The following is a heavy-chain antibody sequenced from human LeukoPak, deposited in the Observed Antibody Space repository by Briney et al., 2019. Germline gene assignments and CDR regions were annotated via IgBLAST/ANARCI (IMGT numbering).Heavy chain of an antibody. V-gene: IGHV3-48*03. CDR3: ARASHDFWSGSYYFDY. J-gene: IGHJ4*02. Sequence: PGGSLRLSCAASGFTFSSYEVNWVRQAPGKGLEWVSYISSSGSTIYYADSVKGRFTISRDNAKNSLYLQMNSLRAEDTAVYYCARASHDFWSGSYYFDYWGQGTLVTASS. CDR1: GFTFSSYE. D-gene: IGHD3-3*01. CDR2: ISSSGSTI.